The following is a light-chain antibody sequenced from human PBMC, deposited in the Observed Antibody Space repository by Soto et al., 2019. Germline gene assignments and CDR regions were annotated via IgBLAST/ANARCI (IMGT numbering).Light chain of an antibody. CDR1: QSISSW. CDR2: KAS. Sequence: DIPVTQSPSTLSASVXDRVTITCRASQSISSWLAWYQQKPGKAPKLLIYKASSLESGVPSRFSGSGSGTEFTLTISSLQPDDFATYYCQQYNRYSLTFGGGTKVDIK. J-gene: IGKJ4*01. V-gene: IGKV1-5*03. CDR3: QQYNRYSLT.